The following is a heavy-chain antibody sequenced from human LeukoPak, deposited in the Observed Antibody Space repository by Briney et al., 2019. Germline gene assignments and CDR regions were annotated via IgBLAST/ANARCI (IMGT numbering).Heavy chain of an antibody. V-gene: IGHV3-74*01. CDR2: INSDGSST. D-gene: IGHD3-3*01. CDR3: ARSLTHYDFWSGSPSDAFDI. J-gene: IGHJ3*02. Sequence: GGSLRLSCAASGFTFSSYWMHWVRQAPGKGLVWVSRINSDGSSTSYADSVKGRFTISRDNAKNTLYLQMNSLRAEDTAVYYCARSLTHYDFWSGSPSDAFDIWGQGTMVTVSS. CDR1: GFTFSSYW.